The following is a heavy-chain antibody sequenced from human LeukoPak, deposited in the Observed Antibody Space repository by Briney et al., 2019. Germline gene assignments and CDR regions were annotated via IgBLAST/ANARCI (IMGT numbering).Heavy chain of an antibody. J-gene: IGHJ5*02. CDR3: ARDPGQKLVFGWFDP. CDR2: IYYSGST. CDR1: GGSISSYY. Sequence: SETLSLTCTVSGGSISSYYWSWIRQPPGKGLEWIGYIYYSGSTNYNPSLKSRVTISVDTSKNQFSLKLSSVTAADTAVYYCARDPGQKLVFGWFDPWGQGTLVTVSS. V-gene: IGHV4-59*01. D-gene: IGHD6-13*01.